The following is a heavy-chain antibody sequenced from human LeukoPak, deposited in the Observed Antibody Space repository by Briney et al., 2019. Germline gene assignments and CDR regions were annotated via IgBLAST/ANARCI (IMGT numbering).Heavy chain of an antibody. V-gene: IGHV3-13*01. CDR3: ARGVYDSSGYYSNWFDP. CDR2: IGTAGDT. CDR1: GFTFSSYD. D-gene: IGHD3-22*01. Sequence: GVSLRLSCAASGFTFSSYDMHWVRQATGKGLEWVSAIGTAGDTYYPGSVKGRFTISRENAKNSLYLQMNSLRAGDTAVYYCARGVYDSSGYYSNWFDPWGQGTLVTVSS. J-gene: IGHJ5*02.